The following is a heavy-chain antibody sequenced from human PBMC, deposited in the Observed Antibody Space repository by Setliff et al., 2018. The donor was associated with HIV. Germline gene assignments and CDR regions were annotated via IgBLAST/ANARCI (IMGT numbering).Heavy chain of an antibody. J-gene: IGHJ4*02. CDR1: GPSINIHY. D-gene: IGHD4-17*01. CDR2: IYSTGST. CDR3: AKGAGFYGDYTFDH. Sequence: SETLSLTCTVSGPSINIHYWSWIRQSPGKGFEWIGYIYSTGSTNYNPSLQSRVTISMVASRNQFSLKVASVTAADTSVYYCAKGAGFYGDYTFDHWGQGRQVTVSS. V-gene: IGHV4-59*11.